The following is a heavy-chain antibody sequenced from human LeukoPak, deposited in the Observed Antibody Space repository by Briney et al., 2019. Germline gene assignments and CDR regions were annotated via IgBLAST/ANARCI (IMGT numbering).Heavy chain of an antibody. CDR1: GGSFSGYY. D-gene: IGHD2-2*01. J-gene: IGHJ5*02. Sequence: SETLSLTCAVYGGSFSGYYWSWIRQPPGKGLEWIGEINHSGSTNYNPSLKSRVTISVDTSKNQFSLNLNSVTAADTAVYYCARGPCSSANCYWSLDHWGQGTLVTVSS. CDR2: INHSGST. CDR3: ARGPCSSANCYWSLDH. V-gene: IGHV4-34*01.